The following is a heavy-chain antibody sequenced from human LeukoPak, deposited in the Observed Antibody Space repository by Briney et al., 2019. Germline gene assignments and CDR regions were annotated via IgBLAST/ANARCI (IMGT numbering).Heavy chain of an antibody. V-gene: IGHV3-23*01. CDR1: GFTFSSYA. J-gene: IGHJ6*03. D-gene: IGHD4-11*01. CDR3: AKVGSTVTTYYYYYMDV. CDR2: ISGVGGST. Sequence: PGGSLRLSCAASGFTFSSYAMSWVRQAPGKGLEWVSAISGVGGSTFYADPVKGRFTISRDNSQNTLYLQMNSLRAEDTAVYYCAKVGSTVTTYYYYYMDVWGKGTTVAVSS.